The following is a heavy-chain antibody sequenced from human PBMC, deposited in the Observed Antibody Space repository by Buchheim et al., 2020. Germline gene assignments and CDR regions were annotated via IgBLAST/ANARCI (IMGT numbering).Heavy chain of an antibody. J-gene: IGHJ4*02. Sequence: QVQLVQSGAEVKKPGASVKVSCKASGYTFTSYYMHWVRQAPGQGLEWMGIINPSGGSTSYAQKFQGRVTITRDTPTSTVYMELSSLRSEDTAVYYCARYLGAKGGSWYFGIFYWGQGTL. CDR2: INPSGGST. V-gene: IGHV1-46*03. CDR1: GYTFTSYY. D-gene: IGHD6-13*01. CDR3: ARYLGAKGGSWYFGIFY.